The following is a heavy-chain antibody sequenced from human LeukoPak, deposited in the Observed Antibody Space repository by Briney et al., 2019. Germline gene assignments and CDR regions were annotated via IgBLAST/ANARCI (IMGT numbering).Heavy chain of an antibody. CDR3: ARARNWNDGVYFDY. Sequence: PSETLSLTCAVPGYSISSGFYWGWIRQHPGKGLEWIGSIYHSGSTYYNPFLKSRVTISVDTSKNQFSLKLSSVTAADTAVYYCARARNWNDGVYFDYWGQGTLVTVSS. V-gene: IGHV4-38-2*01. J-gene: IGHJ4*02. CDR2: IYHSGST. CDR1: GYSISSGFY. D-gene: IGHD1-1*01.